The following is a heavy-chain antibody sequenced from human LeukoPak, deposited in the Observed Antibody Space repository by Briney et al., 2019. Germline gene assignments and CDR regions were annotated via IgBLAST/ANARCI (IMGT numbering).Heavy chain of an antibody. CDR1: GGSISSGSYY. CDR3: ARSGPIPAT. Sequence: SQTLSLTCTVSGGSISSGSYYWSWIRQPAGKGLEWIGRIYTSGSTNYNPSLKSRVTISVDTSKNQFSLKLSSVTAADTAVYYCARSGPIPATWGQGTLVTVPS. CDR2: IYTSGST. V-gene: IGHV4-61*02. J-gene: IGHJ5*02.